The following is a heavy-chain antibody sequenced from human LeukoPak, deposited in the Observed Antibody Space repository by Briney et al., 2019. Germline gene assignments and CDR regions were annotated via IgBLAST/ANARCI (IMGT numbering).Heavy chain of an antibody. Sequence: PSETLSLTCTVSGGSISDYYWSWIRQSPGKKLDWIGYMSYSGNTNYNPSLKSRVTISVDSSKNQFSLNLSSVTAADTAVYYCARTSPQCTNGVCYWSGMDVWGQGTTVTVSS. V-gene: IGHV4-59*01. CDR1: GGSISDYY. J-gene: IGHJ6*02. CDR3: ARTSPQCTNGVCYWSGMDV. CDR2: MSYSGNT. D-gene: IGHD2-8*01.